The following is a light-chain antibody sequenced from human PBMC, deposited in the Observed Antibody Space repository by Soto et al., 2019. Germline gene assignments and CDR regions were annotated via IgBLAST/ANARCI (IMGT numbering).Light chain of an antibody. V-gene: IGKV3-20*01. J-gene: IGKJ3*01. Sequence: EIVLTQSPGTLSASPGERATLSCRASQSVSGNYLAWYQQKLGQAPRLLIYGATSRATGIPDRFSGSVSGTDFTVTISRLEPEDFAVYYCQQYGRSATFTFGPGTKVDIK. CDR3: QQYGRSATFT. CDR1: QSVSGNY. CDR2: GAT.